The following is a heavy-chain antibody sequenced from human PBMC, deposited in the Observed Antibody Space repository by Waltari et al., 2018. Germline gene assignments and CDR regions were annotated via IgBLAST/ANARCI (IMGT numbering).Heavy chain of an antibody. V-gene: IGHV4-59*01. D-gene: IGHD6-19*01. CDR2: IENSGNP. Sequence: QVQLQESGPGLVKPSETLSLTGSVSDGPIPDYHWSWIRQPPGKALEWIGYIENSGNPNYNPSRKSRVTMSRDTSKNQVSLKVNSVTAADTAVYYCARHLGWGNYFYMDVWGKGSTVIVSS. CDR1: DGPIPDYH. CDR3: ARHLGWGNYFYMDV. J-gene: IGHJ6*03.